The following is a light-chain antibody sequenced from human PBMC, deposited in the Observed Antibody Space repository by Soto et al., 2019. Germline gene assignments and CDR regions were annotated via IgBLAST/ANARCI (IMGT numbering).Light chain of an antibody. CDR3: QQYDKWPYT. Sequence: EIVMTQSPASLSVSPGERATLSCRASRSVGRNLAWYQQKPGQAPRLLIYGAFIRAPGFPVTFRGTGSGSEFTLTITSLQSEDGALYYCQQYDKWPYTFGQGTNLEIK. CDR2: GAF. V-gene: IGKV3-15*01. J-gene: IGKJ2*01. CDR1: RSVGRN.